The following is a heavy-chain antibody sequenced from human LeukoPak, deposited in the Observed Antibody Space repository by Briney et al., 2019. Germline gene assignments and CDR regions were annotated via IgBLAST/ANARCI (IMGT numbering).Heavy chain of an antibody. D-gene: IGHD5-12*01. J-gene: IGHJ4*02. CDR1: GFTFSSYS. Sequence: GGSLRLSCAASGFTFSSYSMNWVRQAPGKGLEWVSSISSSSSYIYYADSVKGRFTISRDNAKNSLYLQMNSLRAEDMAVYYCTRAIVATNEYYFDYWGQGTLVTVSS. CDR3: TRAIVATNEYYFDY. V-gene: IGHV3-21*01. CDR2: ISSSSSYI.